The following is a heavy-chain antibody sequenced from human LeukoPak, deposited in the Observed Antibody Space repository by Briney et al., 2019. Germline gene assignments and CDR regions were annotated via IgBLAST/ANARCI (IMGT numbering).Heavy chain of an antibody. Sequence: SETLSLTCAVYGGSFSGYYWSWIRQPPGKGLGWIGEINHSGSTNYNPSLKSRVTISVDTSKNQFSLKLSSVTAADTAVYYCARGGRFGGPYYYYYYMDVWGKGTTVTVSS. CDR3: ARGGRFGGPYYYYYYMDV. D-gene: IGHD3-10*01. CDR2: INHSGST. V-gene: IGHV4-34*01. CDR1: GGSFSGYY. J-gene: IGHJ6*03.